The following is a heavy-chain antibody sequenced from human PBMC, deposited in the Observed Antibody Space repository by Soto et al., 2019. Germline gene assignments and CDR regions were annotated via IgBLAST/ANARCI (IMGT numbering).Heavy chain of an antibody. V-gene: IGHV3-30*03. CDR2: ISYDGSNK. CDR3: ARDLDGEPPSYFDY. Sequence: GGSLRLSCAASGFTFSSYGMHWVRQAPGKGLEWVAVISYDGSNKYYADSVKGRFTISRDNAKNSLYLQMNSLRAEDTAVYYCARDLDGEPPSYFDYWGQGTLVTVSS. J-gene: IGHJ4*02. D-gene: IGHD3-10*01. CDR1: GFTFSSYG.